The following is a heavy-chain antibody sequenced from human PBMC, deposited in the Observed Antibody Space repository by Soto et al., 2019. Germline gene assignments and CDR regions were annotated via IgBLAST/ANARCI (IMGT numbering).Heavy chain of an antibody. CDR3: ARDTYSSGCYDF. J-gene: IGHJ4*02. CDR1: GFTVSSGY. CDR2: LFSGGSS. V-gene: IGHV3-53*05. Sequence: GGSLRLSCAASGFTVSSGYMAWVRQAPGKGLEWISVLFSGGSSYYADSVKGRFTISRDNSKNTLSLEMSSLRLEDTAVYFCARDTYSSGCYDFWGQGTLVTVSS. D-gene: IGHD6-19*01.